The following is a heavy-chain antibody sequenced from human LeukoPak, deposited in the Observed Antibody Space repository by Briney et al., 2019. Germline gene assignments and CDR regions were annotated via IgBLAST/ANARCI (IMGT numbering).Heavy chain of an antibody. CDR1: GGSISTYY. CDR2: VYYSGST. J-gene: IGHJ6*03. CDR3: ARVNYYFYYMDV. V-gene: IGHV4-59*01. Sequence: PSETLSLTCAVSGGSISTYYWSWIRQPPGKGLEWIGYVYYSGSTNYHSSLKSRVTTSVDTSKNQFSLKLTSVTAADTAVYYCARVNYYFYYMDVWGKGTTVTVSS.